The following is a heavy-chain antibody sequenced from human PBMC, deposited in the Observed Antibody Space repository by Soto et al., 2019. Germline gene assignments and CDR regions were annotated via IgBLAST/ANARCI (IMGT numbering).Heavy chain of an antibody. CDR1: GFIFSNYA. Sequence: GGSLRLSCAASGFIFSNYAMSWVRQAPGKGLEWVSLIVGSGGTTYYADSVKGRFTISRDNSKNTLYLQMNSRRAEDTAVYYCAKKLSYGSSWYYFDYWGQGTLVTVSS. CDR2: IVGSGGTT. D-gene: IGHD6-13*01. CDR3: AKKLSYGSSWYYFDY. J-gene: IGHJ4*02. V-gene: IGHV3-23*01.